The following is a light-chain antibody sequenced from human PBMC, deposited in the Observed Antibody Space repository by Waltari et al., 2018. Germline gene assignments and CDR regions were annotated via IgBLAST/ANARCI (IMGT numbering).Light chain of an antibody. CDR2: GAS. V-gene: IGKV3-20*01. CDR3: QHYLRLPAT. J-gene: IGKJ1*01. CDR1: QSVSRA. Sequence: EIVLTQSPGTLSLSPGERATLSCRASQSVSRALAWYQQKPGQAPRLLIYGASNRATGIPDRFSGSGSGTDFSLTISSLEPEAFAVYYCQHYLRLPATFGQGTKVEIK.